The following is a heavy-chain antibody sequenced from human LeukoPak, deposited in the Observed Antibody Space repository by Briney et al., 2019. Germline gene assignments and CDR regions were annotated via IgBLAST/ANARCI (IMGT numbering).Heavy chain of an antibody. CDR2: IYHSGST. J-gene: IGHJ5*02. CDR1: GGSISSSSYY. CDR3: AREDNWNYWFDP. V-gene: IGHV4-39*07. Sequence: SETLSLTCTVSGGSISSSSYYWGWIRQPPGKGLEWIGSIYHSGSTSYNPSLKSRVTISVDKSKNQFSLKLSSVTAADTAVYYCAREDNWNYWFDPWGQGTLVTVSS. D-gene: IGHD1-7*01.